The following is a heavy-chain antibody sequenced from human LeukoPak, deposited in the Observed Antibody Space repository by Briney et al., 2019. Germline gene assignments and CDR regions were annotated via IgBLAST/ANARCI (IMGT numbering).Heavy chain of an antibody. CDR3: ARPTTVTTHYFQY. Sequence: KPSETLSLTCTVSGGSISSYYWSWIRQPPGKGLEWIGYIYYSGSTNYNPSLKSRVTISVDTSKNQFSLKLRSVTAADTAVYYCARPTTVTTHYFQYWGQGTLVTVSS. V-gene: IGHV4-59*01. CDR2: IYYSGST. CDR1: GGSISSYY. J-gene: IGHJ1*01. D-gene: IGHD4-17*01.